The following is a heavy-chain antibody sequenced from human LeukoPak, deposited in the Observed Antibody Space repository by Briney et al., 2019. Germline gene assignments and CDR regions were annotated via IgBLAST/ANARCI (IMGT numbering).Heavy chain of an antibody. CDR1: GYIFTPHH. V-gene: IGHV1-3*01. J-gene: IGHJ4*02. Sequence: ASVKVSCKTSGYIFTPHHIHWMRQAPGQGLELLGWVSAANNPEYSQKFQGRVVITRDASATTSYLELNSLRSEDTAVYYCTMSVEMPPIPSFDYWGQGTLVTVSS. CDR3: TMSVEMPPIPSFDY. D-gene: IGHD5-24*01. CDR2: VSAANNP.